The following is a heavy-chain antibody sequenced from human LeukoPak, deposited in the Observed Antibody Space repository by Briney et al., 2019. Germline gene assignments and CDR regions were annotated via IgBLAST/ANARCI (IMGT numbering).Heavy chain of an antibody. CDR1: GFTFRSYE. V-gene: IGHV3-48*03. CDR3: VRDLTSGRDDAFDI. Sequence: GGSLRLSCAASGFTFRSYEMNWVRQAPGKGLEWVSYITSSGGTIYCADSVKGRFTISRDNAKNLLYLQMNSLRAEDTAVYYCVRDLTSGRDDAFDIWGQGTMVTVSS. D-gene: IGHD6-19*01. J-gene: IGHJ3*02. CDR2: ITSSGGTI.